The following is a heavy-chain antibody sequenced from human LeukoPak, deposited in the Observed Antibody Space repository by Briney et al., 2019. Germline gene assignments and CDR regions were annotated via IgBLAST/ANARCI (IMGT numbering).Heavy chain of an antibody. D-gene: IGHD6-6*01. CDR1: RFIFISYS. CDR3: ARTSGESTAALRAPFDY. J-gene: IGHJ4*02. Sequence: GGGPRLPRAVSRFIFISYSMNLGRQAPGEGVEGGSSIYSSGYKYYADSVKGRFTISRDNAKNSLYLQMDSLRAEDAAVYYCARTSGESTAALRAPFDYWGQGTLATVSS. V-gene: IGHV3-21*01. CDR2: IYSSGYK.